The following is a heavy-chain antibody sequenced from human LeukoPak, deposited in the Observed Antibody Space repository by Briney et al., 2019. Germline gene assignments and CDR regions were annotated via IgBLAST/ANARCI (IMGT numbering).Heavy chain of an antibody. D-gene: IGHD2-15*01. J-gene: IGHJ3*02. CDR3: ARGDLYCSGGSCYSSYAFDI. CDR1: GFTFSSYA. V-gene: IGHV3-30-3*01. Sequence: PGGSLRLSCAASGFTFSSYAMHWVRQAPGKGLEWVAVISYDGSNKYYADSVKGRFTISRDNSKNTLYLQMNSLRAEDTAVYYCARGDLYCSGGSCYSSYAFDIWGQGTMVTVSS. CDR2: ISYDGSNK.